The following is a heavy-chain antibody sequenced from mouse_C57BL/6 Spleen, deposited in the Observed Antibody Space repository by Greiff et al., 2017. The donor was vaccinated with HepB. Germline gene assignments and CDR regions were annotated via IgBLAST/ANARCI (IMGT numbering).Heavy chain of an antibody. J-gene: IGHJ1*03. Sequence: QVQLKQSGPELVKPGASVKLSCKASGYTFTSYDINWVKQRPGQGLEWIGWIYPRDGSTKYNEKFKGKATLTVDTSSSTAYMELHSLTSEDSAVYFCARGTYYYGSSYVEYFDVWGTGTTVTVSS. D-gene: IGHD1-1*01. CDR2: IYPRDGST. V-gene: IGHV1-85*01. CDR3: ARGTYYYGSSYVEYFDV. CDR1: GYTFTSYD.